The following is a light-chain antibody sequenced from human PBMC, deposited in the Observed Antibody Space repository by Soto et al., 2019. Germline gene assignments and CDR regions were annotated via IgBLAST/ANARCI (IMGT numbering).Light chain of an antibody. J-gene: IGLJ3*02. V-gene: IGLV2-8*01. CDR3: SSFAANGSVV. CDR1: SSDVGAYDY. CDR2: EVN. Sequence: QSALTQPPSASGSPGQSVTISCTGTSSDVGAYDYVCWYQQHPGKAPKLIIYEVNKRPSGVPDRFSGSKSGNAASLTVSGLQAGDEADYYCSSFAANGSVVFGGGTKVTVL.